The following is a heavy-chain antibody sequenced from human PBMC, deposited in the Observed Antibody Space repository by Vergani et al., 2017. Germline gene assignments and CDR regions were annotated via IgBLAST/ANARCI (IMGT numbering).Heavy chain of an antibody. J-gene: IGHJ4*02. CDR1: GGSINSHNYY. Sequence: QVQLQESGPGLVKPSQTLSLTCTVSGGSINSHNYYWSWIRQPAGKGLEWIGRIHTSGSTDYNPSLKSRVTMSEDTSKNQFSLNLTSVTAAGTAVYFCARGSCLDGSCYRPHFDYWGQGILVTVSS. CDR3: ARGSCLDGSCYRPHFDY. V-gene: IGHV4-61*02. CDR2: IHTSGST. D-gene: IGHD3-22*01.